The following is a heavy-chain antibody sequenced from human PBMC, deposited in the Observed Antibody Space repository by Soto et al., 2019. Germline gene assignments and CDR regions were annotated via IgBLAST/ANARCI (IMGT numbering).Heavy chain of an antibody. J-gene: IGHJ5*02. CDR3: ARSYSTNSKPNWFDP. CDR2: IYYSGST. D-gene: IGHD6-13*01. V-gene: IGHV4-39*01. CDR1: GASISSSNHY. Sequence: PSETLSLTCTVSGASISSSNHYWGWIRQPPGKGLEWIGTIYYSGSTYYKSSLESRVTISVDTSKNQFSLKLNSVTAADTAVYYCARSYSTNSKPNWFDPWGQGTLVTVSS.